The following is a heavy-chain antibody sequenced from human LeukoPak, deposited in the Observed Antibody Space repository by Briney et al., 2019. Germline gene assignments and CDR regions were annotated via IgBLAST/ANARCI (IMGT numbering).Heavy chain of an antibody. V-gene: IGHV6-1*01. CDR1: GDSVSSNLVT. J-gene: IGHJ4*02. CDR3: ARVLSGIFYD. D-gene: IGHD1-26*01. Sequence: SQTLSLTCAISGDSVSSNLVTWNWIRQSPSRGLEWLGGTYYRSKWSNDYAVSVKSRIAINPDTSKNQFPLQLNSVTPGDTAVYYCARVLSGIFYDWGQGTLVAVSS. CDR2: TYYRSKWSN.